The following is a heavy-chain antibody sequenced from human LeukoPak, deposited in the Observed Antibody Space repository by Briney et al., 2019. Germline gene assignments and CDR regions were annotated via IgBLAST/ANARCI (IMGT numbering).Heavy chain of an antibody. CDR1: GFTFSSYV. D-gene: IGHD1-26*01. J-gene: IGHJ4*02. CDR3: VVHSATSCY. CDR2: ITTSGTST. Sequence: GGSLRLSCATSGFTFSSYVMNWVRQAPGKGLEWISYITTSGTSTYYADSVKGRLTISRDNGKTALSLQMNSLRAEDTAVYYCVVHSATSCYWGQGTLVTVSS. V-gene: IGHV3-48*03.